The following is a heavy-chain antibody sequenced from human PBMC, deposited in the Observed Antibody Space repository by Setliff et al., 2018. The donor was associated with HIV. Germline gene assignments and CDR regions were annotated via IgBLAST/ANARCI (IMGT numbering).Heavy chain of an antibody. CDR2: IYNSEST. CDR1: GDSIGTYY. D-gene: IGHD2-8*01. CDR3: ARGVYYYYYYYMDV. V-gene: IGHV4-59*01. Sequence: SETLSLTCTVSGDSIGTYYWSWIRQPPGKGLEWIGHIYNSESTKYNPSLKSRVTISVDTSTNQFSLKLSSVTAADTAVYYCARGVYYYYYYYMDVWGKGTTVTVSS. J-gene: IGHJ6*03.